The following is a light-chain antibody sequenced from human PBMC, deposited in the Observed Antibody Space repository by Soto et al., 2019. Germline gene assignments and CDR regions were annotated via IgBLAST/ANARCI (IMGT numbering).Light chain of an antibody. CDR1: SSDVGGYDL. CDR2: EGS. CDR3: CAYVSSNTLL. J-gene: IGLJ3*02. V-gene: IGLV2-23*01. Sequence: QSVLTQPASVSGSPGQSITISCTGTSSDVGGYDLVSWNQQHPGKAPKLIIYEGSKRPSGISNRFSGSKSGNTASLIISGLQGDDEGDYYCCAYVSSNTLLFGGGTKLTVL.